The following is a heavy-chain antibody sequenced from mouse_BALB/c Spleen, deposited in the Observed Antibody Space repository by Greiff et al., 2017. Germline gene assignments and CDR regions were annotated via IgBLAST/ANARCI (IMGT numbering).Heavy chain of an antibody. CDR3: ARARQLGLPAWFAY. CDR1: GFSLTGYG. CDR2: IWGDGST. V-gene: IGHV2-6-7*01. Sequence: VQLKESGPGLVAPSQSLSITCTVSGFSLTGYGVNWVRQPPGKGLEWLGMIWGDGSTDYNSALKSRLSISKDNSKSQVFLKMNSLQTDDTARYYCARARQLGLPAWFAYWGQGTLVTVSA. J-gene: IGHJ3*01. D-gene: IGHD3-2*01.